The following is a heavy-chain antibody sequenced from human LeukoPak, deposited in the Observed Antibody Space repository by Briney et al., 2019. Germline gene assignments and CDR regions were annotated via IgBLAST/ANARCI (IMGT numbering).Heavy chain of an antibody. CDR1: GYTFTGYY. J-gene: IGHJ4*02. Sequence: ASEKVSCKASGYTFTGYYMHWVRQAPGQGLEWMGWINPNSGGTNYAQKFQGRVTMTRDTSIGTAYMELSRLRSDDTAVYYCARDSPMVRGGDYWGQGTLVTVSS. D-gene: IGHD3-10*01. CDR3: ARDSPMVRGGDY. V-gene: IGHV1-2*02. CDR2: INPNSGGT.